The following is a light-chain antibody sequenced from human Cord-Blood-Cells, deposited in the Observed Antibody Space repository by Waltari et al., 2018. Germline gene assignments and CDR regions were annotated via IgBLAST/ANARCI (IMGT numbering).Light chain of an antibody. V-gene: IGLV2-14*03. J-gene: IGLJ3*02. CDR1: SSDVGGYNY. Sequence: QSALTQPASVSGSPGQSITISCTGTSSDVGGYNYVSWYQQHPGKAPKLMIYDVSTRPSWVSNRFSGSESGNTASLPISALQAEDEADYYCSSYTSSSTLVFGGGTKLTVL. CDR2: DVS. CDR3: SSYTSSSTLV.